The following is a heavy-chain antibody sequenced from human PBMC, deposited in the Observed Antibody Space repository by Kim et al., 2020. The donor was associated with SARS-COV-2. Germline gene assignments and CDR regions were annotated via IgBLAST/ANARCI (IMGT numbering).Heavy chain of an antibody. V-gene: IGHV3-53*01. Sequence: STTYPDSVKGRFTITRDIPKDTLYLQMNSLRADDTAIYYCSRSTVGAYFDYWGQGSLVSVSS. CDR3: SRSTVGAYFDY. D-gene: IGHD1-26*01. CDR2: ST. J-gene: IGHJ4*02.